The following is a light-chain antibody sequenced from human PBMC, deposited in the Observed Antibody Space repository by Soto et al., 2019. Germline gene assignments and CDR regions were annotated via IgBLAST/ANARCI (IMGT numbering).Light chain of an antibody. CDR3: QQYGSSPTWT. CDR1: QSVSSSY. CDR2: GAS. V-gene: IGKV3-20*01. J-gene: IGKJ1*01. Sequence: EIVLTQSPGTLSLSPGERATLSCRASQSVSSSYLAWYQQKPGQAPWLLIYGASSRATGIPDRFSGSGSGTDFTLTISRLEPEDFAVYYCQQYGSSPTWTFGQGTKVEIK.